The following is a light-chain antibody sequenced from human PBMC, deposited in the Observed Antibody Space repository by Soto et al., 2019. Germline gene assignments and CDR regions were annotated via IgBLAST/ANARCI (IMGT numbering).Light chain of an antibody. CDR2: VNSGGSH. CDR3: QTWGTGSAFVV. V-gene: IGLV4-69*01. CDR1: SGHSNYA. Sequence: QPVLTQSPSASVSLGASVKLTCTLSSGHSNYAIAWHQQQPEKGPRYLMKVNSGGSHIKGDGIPDRFSGSSSGAERYLFISSLQSEDEADYYCQTWGTGSAFVVFGGGTQLTVL. J-gene: IGLJ7*01.